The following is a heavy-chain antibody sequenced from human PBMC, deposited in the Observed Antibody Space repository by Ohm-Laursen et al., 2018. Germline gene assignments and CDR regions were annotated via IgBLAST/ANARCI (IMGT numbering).Heavy chain of an antibody. Sequence: SLRLSCSAPGFTFSSYEMNWVRQAPGKGLEWVSYISSSGSTIYYADSVEGRFTISRDNAKNSLYLQMNSLRAEDTAVYYCARDRQKLELRGGFDYWGQGTLVTVSS. CDR3: ARDRQKLELRGGFDY. D-gene: IGHD1-7*01. V-gene: IGHV3-48*03. CDR1: GFTFSSYE. CDR2: ISSSGSTI. J-gene: IGHJ4*02.